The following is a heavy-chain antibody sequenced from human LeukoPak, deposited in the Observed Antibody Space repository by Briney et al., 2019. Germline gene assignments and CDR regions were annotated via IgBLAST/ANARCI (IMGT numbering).Heavy chain of an antibody. D-gene: IGHD3-22*01. J-gene: IGHJ3*02. V-gene: IGHV4-59*01. CDR2: ISYRGST. Sequence: SDTLSLTCTVSGGSINNYYWNWIRQPPGKGLAWIGYISYRGSTNYSPSLQSRVTISVDTSKNQFSLKLASVTAADTAVYYCARDSSGYADAFDMWGQGTMVTVSS. CDR3: ARDSSGYADAFDM. CDR1: GGSINNYY.